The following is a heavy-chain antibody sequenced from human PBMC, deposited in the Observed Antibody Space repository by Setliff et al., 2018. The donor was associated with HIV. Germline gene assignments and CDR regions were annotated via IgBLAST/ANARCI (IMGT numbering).Heavy chain of an antibody. CDR1: GFTVSSHY. D-gene: IGHD4-17*01. V-gene: IGHV3-66*02. J-gene: IGHJ2*01. CDR3: ARVLYDDSWYFDL. CDR2: IYSIGST. Sequence: LSCAASGFTVSSHYMSWVRQAPGKGLEWVSIIYSIGSTYYADSVKGRFTISRDNSKNTVYLQMNSLRAEDTAVYYCARVLYDDSWYFDLWGRGTLVTVSS.